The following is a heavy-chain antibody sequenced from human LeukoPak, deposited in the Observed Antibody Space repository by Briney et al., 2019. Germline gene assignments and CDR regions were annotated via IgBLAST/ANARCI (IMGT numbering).Heavy chain of an antibody. V-gene: IGHV4-59*01. D-gene: IGHD3-9*01. CDR2: IYYSGST. J-gene: IGHJ4*02. Sequence: SETLSLTCTVSGGSISSYYWSWIRQPPGKGLEWIGYIYYSGSTNYNPSLKSRVTISVDTSKDQFSLKLRYVTAADTAVYYCARVTGYMVEDFFDYWGQGTLVTVSS. CDR1: GGSISSYY. CDR3: ARVTGYMVEDFFDY.